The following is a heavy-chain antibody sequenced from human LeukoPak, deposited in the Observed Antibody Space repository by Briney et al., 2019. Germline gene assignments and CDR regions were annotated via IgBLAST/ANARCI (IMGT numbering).Heavy chain of an antibody. D-gene: IGHD1-26*01. Sequence: PGGSLRLSCAVSGFTFRTYWMHWVRQVPGEGLVWASRINEDGSITNYADSVKGRFSISRDNAKNTLYLQMNSLRAEDTAVCYCGRDLGGRSGYWGQGTLVTVSS. CDR3: GRDLGGRSGY. V-gene: IGHV3-74*01. J-gene: IGHJ4*02. CDR2: INEDGSIT. CDR1: GFTFRTYW.